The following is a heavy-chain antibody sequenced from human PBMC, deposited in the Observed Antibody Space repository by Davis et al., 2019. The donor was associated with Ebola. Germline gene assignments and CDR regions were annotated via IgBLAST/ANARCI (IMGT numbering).Heavy chain of an antibody. CDR1: GGSISSSSYY. J-gene: IGHJ2*01. CDR3: ARLLANWEWYFDL. CDR2: IYYSGST. V-gene: IGHV4-39*01. D-gene: IGHD7-27*01. Sequence: PSETLSLTCTVSGGSISSSSYYWGWIRQPPGKGLEWIGSIYYSGSTYYNPSLKSRVTISVDTSKNQFSLKLSSVTAADTAVYYCARLLANWEWYFDLWGRGTLVTVSS.